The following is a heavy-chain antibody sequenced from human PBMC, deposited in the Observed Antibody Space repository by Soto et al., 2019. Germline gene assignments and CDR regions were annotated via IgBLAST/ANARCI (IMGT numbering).Heavy chain of an antibody. CDR1: GFTFSSYA. Sequence: GGSLRLSCAASGFTFSSYAMSWVRQAPGKGLEWVSAISGSGGSTYYADSVKGRFTISRDNSKNTLYLQMNSLRAEDTAVYYCAKVGPDGSGSYYNVETTNYYYYYMDVWGKGTTVTVSS. V-gene: IGHV3-23*01. D-gene: IGHD3-10*01. CDR3: AKVGPDGSGSYYNVETTNYYYYYMDV. J-gene: IGHJ6*03. CDR2: ISGSGGST.